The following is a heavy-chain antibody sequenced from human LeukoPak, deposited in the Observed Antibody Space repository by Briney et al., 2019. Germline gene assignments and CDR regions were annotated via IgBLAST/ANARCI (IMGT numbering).Heavy chain of an antibody. CDR2: ISYDGSNE. CDR3: ARSGYYDFWSGYSNFDY. D-gene: IGHD3-3*01. CDR1: GFTFSSYV. J-gene: IGHJ4*02. V-gene: IGHV3-30*04. Sequence: GGSLRLSCAASGFTFSSYVMHWVRQAPGKGLEWVAIISYDGSNEYYADSVKGRFTISRDNAKNSLYLQMNSLRAEDTAVYYCARSGYYDFWSGYSNFDYWGQGTLVTVSS.